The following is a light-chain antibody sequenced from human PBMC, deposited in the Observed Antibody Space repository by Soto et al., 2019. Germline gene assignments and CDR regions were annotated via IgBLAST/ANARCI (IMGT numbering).Light chain of an antibody. CDR1: SSNIGAGYD. J-gene: IGLJ3*02. V-gene: IGLV1-40*01. CDR3: QSYHSSLSGWV. CDR2: GNS. Sequence: QSVLTQPPSVSGAPGQRVTISCTESSSNIGAGYDVHWYQQLPGTAPKLLIYGNSNRPSGVPDRFSGSKSGTSASLAITGIQAEDEADYYCQSYHSSLSGWVFGGGTKLTVL.